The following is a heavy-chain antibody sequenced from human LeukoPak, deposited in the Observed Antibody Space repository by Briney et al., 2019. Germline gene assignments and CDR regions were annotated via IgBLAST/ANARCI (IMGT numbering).Heavy chain of an antibody. CDR1: GESFSGYY. Sequence: SETLSLTCAVYGESFSGYYWSWIRQPPGKGLEWIGEINHSGSTNYNPSLKSRVTMSVDTSKNQVSLRVSSVTAADTAVYYCAKPIGEYYFDYWGQGTLVTVSS. CDR2: INHSGST. V-gene: IGHV4-34*01. CDR3: AKPIGEYYFDY. D-gene: IGHD3-10*01. J-gene: IGHJ4*02.